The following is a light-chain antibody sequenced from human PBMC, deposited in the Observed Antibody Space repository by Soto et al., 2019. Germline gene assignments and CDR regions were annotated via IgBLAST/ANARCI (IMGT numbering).Light chain of an antibody. CDR2: EVS. CDR1: SSDVGGYNY. Sequence: QSVLTQPASVSGSPGQSITISCTGTSSDVGGYNYVSWYQHLPVKAPKLVIFEVSNRPSGISNRFSASKSGNTASLTISGLQAEDEAVYYCYSYTGSATVIFGGGTKLTVL. V-gene: IGLV2-14*01. J-gene: IGLJ2*01. CDR3: YSYTGSATVI.